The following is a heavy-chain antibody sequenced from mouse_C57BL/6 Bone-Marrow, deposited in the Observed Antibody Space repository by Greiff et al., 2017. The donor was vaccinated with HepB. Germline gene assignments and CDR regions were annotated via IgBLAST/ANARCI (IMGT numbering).Heavy chain of an antibody. Sequence: EVMLVESGGGLVQPGGSLSLSCAASGFTFTDYYMSWVRQPPGKALEWLGFIRNKANGYTTEYSASVKGRFTISRDNSQSILYLQMNALRAEDSSTYYCARLIYYGNYSFDYWGQGTTLTVSS. J-gene: IGHJ2*01. V-gene: IGHV7-3*01. CDR2: IRNKANGYTT. CDR3: ARLIYYGNYSFDY. D-gene: IGHD2-1*01. CDR1: GFTFTDYY.